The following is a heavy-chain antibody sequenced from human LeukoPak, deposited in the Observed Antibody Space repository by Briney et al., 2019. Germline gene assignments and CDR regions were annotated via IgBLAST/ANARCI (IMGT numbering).Heavy chain of an antibody. CDR1: GFTFSSYA. CDR2: ISGSGGST. J-gene: IGHJ6*02. V-gene: IGHV3-23*01. D-gene: IGHD3-10*01. CDR3: AKAWVREVRYYYYGMDV. Sequence: GGSLRLSCAASGFTFSSYAMSWVRQAPGKGLEWVSAISGSGGSTYYADSVKGRFTISRDNSKNTLYLQMNSLRAEDTAVYYCAKAWVREVRYYYYGMDVWGQGTTVTVSS.